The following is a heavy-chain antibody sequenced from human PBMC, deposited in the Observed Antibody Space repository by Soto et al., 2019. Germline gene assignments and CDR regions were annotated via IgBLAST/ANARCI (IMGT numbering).Heavy chain of an antibody. CDR2: ISYDGSNK. Sequence: GGSLRLSCAASGFTFSSYGMHWVRQAPGKGLEWVAVISYDGSNKYYADSVKGRFTISRDNSKNTLYLQMNSLRAEDTAVYYCAKTVFDSSGWELVGYYYYYYGMDVWGQGTTVTVSS. CDR1: GFTFSSYG. CDR3: AKTVFDSSGWELVGYYYYYYGMDV. D-gene: IGHD6-19*01. V-gene: IGHV3-30*18. J-gene: IGHJ6*02.